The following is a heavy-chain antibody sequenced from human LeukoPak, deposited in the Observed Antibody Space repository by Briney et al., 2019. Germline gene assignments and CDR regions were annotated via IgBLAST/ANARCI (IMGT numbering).Heavy chain of an antibody. CDR3: ARGNIRGRYYYYYMDV. Sequence: SQTLSLTCTVSGGSISRGDYYWSWIRQPPGKGLEWIGHIYYSGSTNYNPSLKSRVTMSVDTSKNQFSLKLSSVTAADTAVYYCARGNIRGRYYYYYMDVWGKGTTVTVSS. CDR2: IYYSGST. J-gene: IGHJ6*03. CDR1: GGSISRGDYY. V-gene: IGHV4-30-4*01. D-gene: IGHD1-14*01.